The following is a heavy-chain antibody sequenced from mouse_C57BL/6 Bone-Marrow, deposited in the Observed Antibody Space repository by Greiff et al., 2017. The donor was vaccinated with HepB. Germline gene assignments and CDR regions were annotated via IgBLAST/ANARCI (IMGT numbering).Heavy chain of an antibody. V-gene: IGHV1-15*01. CDR2: IDPETGGT. CDR3: TRRDLLWDY. D-gene: IGHD2-1*01. CDR1: GYTFTDYE. Sequence: VQVVESGAELVRPGASVTLSCKASGYTFTDYEMHWVKQTPVHGLEWIGAIDPETGGTAYNQKFKGKAILTADKSAITAYMELRSLTSEDSAVYYCTRRDLLWDYWGQGTTLTVSS. J-gene: IGHJ2*01.